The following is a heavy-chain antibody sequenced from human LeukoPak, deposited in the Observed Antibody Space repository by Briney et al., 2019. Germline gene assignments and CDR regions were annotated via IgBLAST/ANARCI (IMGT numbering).Heavy chain of an antibody. J-gene: IGHJ6*03. CDR1: GFTFSSLG. CDR2: TRYDGSNK. V-gene: IGHV3-30*02. Sequence: RGSLRLSCAASGFTFSSLGMHWVRQAPGEGLEWVAFTRYDGSNKDYPDSVKGPFTISRDNSKNTLYLQMNSLRAEDTAVYYCAKTRGYCSGGTCSYMDVWGKGTTVTVSS. CDR3: AKTRGYCSGGTCSYMDV. D-gene: IGHD2-15*01.